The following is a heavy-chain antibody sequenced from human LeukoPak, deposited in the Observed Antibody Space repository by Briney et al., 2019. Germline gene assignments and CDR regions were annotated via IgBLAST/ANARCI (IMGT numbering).Heavy chain of an antibody. J-gene: IGHJ4*02. V-gene: IGHV3-23*01. D-gene: IGHD3-22*01. CDR3: AKRRPKGSYYYDSSGYYEMVEPFDY. Sequence: GGSLRLSCAASGFTFSSYAMSWVRQAPGKGLEWVSAISGSGGSTYYADSVKGRFTISRDNSKNTLYLQMNSLRAEDTAVYYCAKRRPKGSYYYDSSGYYEMVEPFDYWGQGTLVTVSS. CDR2: ISGSGGST. CDR1: GFTFSSYA.